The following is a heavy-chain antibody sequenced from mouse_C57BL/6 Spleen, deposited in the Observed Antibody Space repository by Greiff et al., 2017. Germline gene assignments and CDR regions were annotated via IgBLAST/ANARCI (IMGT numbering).Heavy chain of an antibody. Sequence: QVQLKESGAELVRPGSSVKLSCKASGYTFTSYWMHWVKQRPIQGLEWIGNIDPSDSETHYNQKFKDKATLTVDKSSSTAYMQLSSLTSEDSAVYYCARGGWSSFAYWGQGTLVTVSA. V-gene: IGHV1-52*01. J-gene: IGHJ3*01. CDR1: GYTFTSYW. CDR2: IDPSDSET. D-gene: IGHD1-1*02. CDR3: ARGGWSSFAY.